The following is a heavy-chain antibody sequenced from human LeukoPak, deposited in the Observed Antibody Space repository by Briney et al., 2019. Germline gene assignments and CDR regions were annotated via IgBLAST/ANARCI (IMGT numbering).Heavy chain of an antibody. J-gene: IGHJ4*02. D-gene: IGHD1-26*01. CDR3: ARKSGSFKDFDY. V-gene: IGHV4-39*07. Sequence: PSETLPLTSTPSIASITSSSYYWGWIPQPPGKGLKWIGSIYYSGSTYCNPSLKSRVTISVDTSKNQFSLKLSSVTAADTAVYYCARKSGSFKDFDYWGQGTLVTVSS. CDR1: IASITSSSYY. CDR2: IYYSGST.